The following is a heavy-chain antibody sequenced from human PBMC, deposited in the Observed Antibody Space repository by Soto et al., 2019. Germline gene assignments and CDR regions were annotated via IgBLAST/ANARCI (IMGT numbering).Heavy chain of an antibody. CDR2: ISGSGGST. D-gene: IGHD2-15*01. V-gene: IGHV3-23*01. Sequence: GGSLRLSCAASGFTFSSYAMSWVRQAPGKGLEWVSAISGSGGSTYYADSVKGRFTISRDNSKNTLYLQMNSLRAEDTAVYYCAKLHCSGGSCYPTDGEYFQHWGQGTLVTVSS. J-gene: IGHJ1*01. CDR3: AKLHCSGGSCYPTDGEYFQH. CDR1: GFTFSSYA.